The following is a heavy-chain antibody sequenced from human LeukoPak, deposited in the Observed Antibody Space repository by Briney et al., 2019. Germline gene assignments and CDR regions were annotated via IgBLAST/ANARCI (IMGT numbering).Heavy chain of an antibody. V-gene: IGHV3-21*04. Sequence: GGSLRLSCAASGFTLTNHTMNWVRQAPGKGLEWLSSISGSGSYIYYAVSVEGRFTISRDNSKNTLYLQMNSLRAEDTAVYYCAKNEDSSGWYVGYYYYGMDVWGQGTTVTVSS. CDR1: GFTLTNHT. CDR3: AKNEDSSGWYVGYYYYGMDV. J-gene: IGHJ6*02. CDR2: ISGSGSYI. D-gene: IGHD6-19*01.